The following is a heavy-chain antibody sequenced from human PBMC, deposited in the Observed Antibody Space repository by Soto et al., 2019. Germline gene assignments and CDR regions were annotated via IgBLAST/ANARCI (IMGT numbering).Heavy chain of an antibody. J-gene: IGHJ6*02. CDR2: ISSSSSTI. Sequence: PGGSLRLSCAASGFTFNNYSMNWVRQAPGKGLEWVSYISSSSSTIYSADSVKGRFTISRDNDKNSLYLGMNSLRAEDTAVYYCARDAPDYAYDMDVWGQGTTVTVSS. CDR1: GFTFNNYS. D-gene: IGHD3-16*01. CDR3: ARDAPDYAYDMDV. V-gene: IGHV3-48*01.